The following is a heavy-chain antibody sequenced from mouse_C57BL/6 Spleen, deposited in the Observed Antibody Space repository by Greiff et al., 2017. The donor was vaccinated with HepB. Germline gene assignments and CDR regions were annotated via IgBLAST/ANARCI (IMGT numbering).Heavy chain of an antibody. CDR1: GYTFTSYW. J-gene: IGHJ4*01. CDR3: ARRGGPYYAMDY. D-gene: IGHD1-1*02. Sequence: VQLQQPGAELVRPGSSVKLSCKASGYTFTSYWMHWVKQRPIQGLEWIGNIDPSDSETHYNQKFKDKATLTVDKSSSTAYMQLSSLTSEDSAVYYCARRGGPYYAMDYWGQGTSVTVSS. V-gene: IGHV1-52*01. CDR2: IDPSDSET.